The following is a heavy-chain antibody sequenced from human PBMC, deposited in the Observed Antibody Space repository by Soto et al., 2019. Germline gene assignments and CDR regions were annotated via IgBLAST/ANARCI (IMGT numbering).Heavy chain of an antibody. Sequence: ASVKVSCKASGYTFTGYYMHWVRQAPGLGLEWMGWINPNSGGTNYAQKFQGRVTMTRDTSISTAYMELSRLRSDDTAVYYCARVTQYSSSWNLNYWGQGTLVTVSS. CDR2: INPNSGGT. J-gene: IGHJ4*02. D-gene: IGHD6-13*01. CDR3: ARVTQYSSSWNLNY. V-gene: IGHV1-2*02. CDR1: GYTFTGYY.